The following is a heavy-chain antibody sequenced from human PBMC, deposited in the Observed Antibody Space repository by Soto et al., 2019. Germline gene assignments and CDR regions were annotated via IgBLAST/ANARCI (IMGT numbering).Heavy chain of an antibody. CDR1: GFTFSSYG. J-gene: IGHJ6*02. V-gene: IGHV3-30*18. Sequence: HPGGSLRLSCAASGFTFSSYGMHWVRQAPGKGLEWVAVISYDGSNKYYADSVKGRFTISRDNSKNTLYLQMNSLRAEDTAVYYCAKDHIAAAYGMDVWGQGTTVTVSS. D-gene: IGHD6-13*01. CDR2: ISYDGSNK. CDR3: AKDHIAAAYGMDV.